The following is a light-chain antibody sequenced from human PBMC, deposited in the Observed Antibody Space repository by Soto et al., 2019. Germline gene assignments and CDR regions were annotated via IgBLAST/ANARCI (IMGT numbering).Light chain of an antibody. Sequence: QSALTQPPSASGSPGQSVTISCTGTSGDITDNKYVSWFQQHPGKAPKLLIYEINKRPSGVPHRFSGSKSGNTASLTVSGLQADDEADYYCAAWDDSLNGHLVFGGGTQLTVL. CDR2: EIN. CDR1: SGDITDNKY. J-gene: IGLJ2*01. CDR3: AAWDDSLNGHLV. V-gene: IGLV2-8*01.